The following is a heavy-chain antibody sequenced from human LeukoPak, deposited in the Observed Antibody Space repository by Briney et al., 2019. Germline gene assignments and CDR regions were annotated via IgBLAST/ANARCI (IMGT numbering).Heavy chain of an antibody. V-gene: IGHV3-7*01. Sequence: GGSLRLSCVASGFTFSSHWMSWVRQAPGKGLEWVANIKQDGSEKYYVDSVKGRFTISRDNAKNSLYLQMNSLRAEDTAVYYCAREYGSGSYVFDYWGQGTLVTVSS. CDR1: GFTFSSHW. J-gene: IGHJ4*02. D-gene: IGHD3-10*01. CDR3: AREYGSGSYVFDY. CDR2: IKQDGSEK.